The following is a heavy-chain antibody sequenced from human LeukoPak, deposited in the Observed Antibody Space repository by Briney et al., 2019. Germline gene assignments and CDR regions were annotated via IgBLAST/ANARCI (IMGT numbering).Heavy chain of an antibody. J-gene: IGHJ6*03. D-gene: IGHD3-3*01. CDR2: INHSGST. CDR1: GGSFSGYY. CDR3: ARGCYDFWSGLLGQIPSYYYYMDV. V-gene: IGHV4-34*01. Sequence: SETLSLTCAVYGGSFSGYYWSWIRQPPGKGLEWIGEINHSGSTNYNPSLKSRVTISVDTSKNQFSLKLSSVTAADTAVYYCARGCYDFWSGLLGQIPSYYYYMDVWGKGTTVTVSS.